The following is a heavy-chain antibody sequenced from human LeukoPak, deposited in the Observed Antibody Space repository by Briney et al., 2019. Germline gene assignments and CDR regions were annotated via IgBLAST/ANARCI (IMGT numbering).Heavy chain of an antibody. Sequence: GGSLRLSWAASGFTFSNYWMHWDRQAPEKGLVWVSRINSDGSSTSYADSVKGRFTISRDTAKNTLYLQMNSLRDEDAAVYFCARGGSRPLDYWGQGTLVTVSS. CDR1: GFTFSNYW. D-gene: IGHD3-10*01. CDR2: INSDGSST. J-gene: IGHJ4*02. V-gene: IGHV3-74*01. CDR3: ARGGSRPLDY.